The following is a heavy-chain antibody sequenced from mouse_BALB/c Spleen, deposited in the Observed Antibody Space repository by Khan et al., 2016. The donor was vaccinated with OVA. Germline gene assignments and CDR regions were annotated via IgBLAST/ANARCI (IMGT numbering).Heavy chain of an antibody. CDR1: GYAFNNYM. V-gene: IGHV1-54*01. CDR2: INPGSGGT. D-gene: IGHD1-1*02. CDR3: ARGGYGSLAY. J-gene: IGHJ3*01. Sequence: QVQLKESGAELVRPGTSVKVSCKASGYAFNNYMIEWVKQRPGQGLEWIGVINPGSGGTNYNEKFKGKATLTADTSSNTAYMQLSSLTSDDSTVXFCARGGYGSLAYWGQGTLVTVSA.